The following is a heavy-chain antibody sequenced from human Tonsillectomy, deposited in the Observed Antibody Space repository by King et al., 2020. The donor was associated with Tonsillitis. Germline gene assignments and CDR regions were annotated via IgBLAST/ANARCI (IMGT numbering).Heavy chain of an antibody. Sequence: QLQESGPGLVKPSETLSLTCTVSGGSISSYYWSWMRQPPGKRLEWIGSIYSSGSTDYTPSLKSRVTISVDTSKNQFSLKLSSVTAADTAVYYCASCSGWSLGAFDIWGQGTMVTVSS. V-gene: IGHV4-59*08. CDR1: GGSISSYY. D-gene: IGHD6-19*01. CDR3: ASCSGWSLGAFDI. J-gene: IGHJ3*02. CDR2: IYSSGST.